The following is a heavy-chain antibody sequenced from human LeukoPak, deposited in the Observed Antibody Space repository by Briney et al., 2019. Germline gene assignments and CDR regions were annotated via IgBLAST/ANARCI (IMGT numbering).Heavy chain of an antibody. J-gene: IGHJ3*02. CDR3: ARAKRNGFDI. V-gene: IGHV3-48*01. CDR1: GFTFSSYG. Sequence: QPGGSLRLSCAASGFTFSSYGMSWVRQAPGKGLEWVSCIRSSSSTIYYADSVKGRFTISRDNAKNSLYLQMNSLRAEDTAVYYCARAKRNGFDIWGQGTTVTVSS. CDR2: IRSSSSTI.